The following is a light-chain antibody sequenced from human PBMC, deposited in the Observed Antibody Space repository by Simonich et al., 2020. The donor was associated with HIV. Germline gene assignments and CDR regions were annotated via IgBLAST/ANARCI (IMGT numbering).Light chain of an antibody. J-gene: IGKJ4*01. CDR3: QQYNNWPLT. Sequence: EIVLTQSPGTLSLSPGERATLSCRASQSVRSSYLAWYQQKPGQAPRLIMYGASTRATGIPVRFSGSGSGTEFTLTISSMQSEDFAVYYCQQYNNWPLTFGGGTRVEIK. CDR1: QSVRSSY. CDR2: GAS. V-gene: IGKV3-15*01.